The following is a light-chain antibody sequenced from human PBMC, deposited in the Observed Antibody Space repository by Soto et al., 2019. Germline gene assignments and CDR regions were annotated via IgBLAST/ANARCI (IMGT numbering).Light chain of an antibody. CDR2: STN. CDR1: SGSVSTSYY. CDR3: VLYMGSGIRV. V-gene: IGLV8-61*01. J-gene: IGLJ3*02. Sequence: QTVLTQEPSFSVSPGGTVTLTCGLSSGSVSTSYYPSWYQQTPGQAPRTLIYSTNTRSSGVPDRFSGSILGNKAALTITGAQADDESEYYCVLYMGSGIRVFGGGTKLTVL.